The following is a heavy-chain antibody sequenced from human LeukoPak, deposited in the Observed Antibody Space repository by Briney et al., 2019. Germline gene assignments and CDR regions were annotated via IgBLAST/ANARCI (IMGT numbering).Heavy chain of an antibody. CDR1: GGTFSSYA. CDR3: AREPDTAMGGAAFDI. Sequence: ASVKVSRKASGGTFSSYASSWVRQAPGQGLEWMGGIIPIFGTANYAQTLRGRVTITADESTSTAYMELSSLRSEDTAVYYCAREPDTAMGGAAFDIWGQGTMVTVSS. D-gene: IGHD5-18*01. J-gene: IGHJ3*02. V-gene: IGHV1-69*01. CDR2: IIPIFGTA.